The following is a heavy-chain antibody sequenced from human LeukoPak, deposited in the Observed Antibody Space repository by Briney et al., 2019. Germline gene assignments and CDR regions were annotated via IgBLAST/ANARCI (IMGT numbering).Heavy chain of an antibody. V-gene: IGHV3-74*01. J-gene: IGHJ3*02. CDR3: ARMTAHAFDI. D-gene: IGHD2-21*02. CDR1: GFTFSSYW. Sequence: GGSLRLSCAASGFTFSSYWMHWVRQAPGKGLVWVSCINGDGGRTNYADSVKGRFTISRDNAKNTLYLQMNSLRAEDTAVYYCARMTAHAFDIWGQGTMVTVSS. CDR2: INGDGGRT.